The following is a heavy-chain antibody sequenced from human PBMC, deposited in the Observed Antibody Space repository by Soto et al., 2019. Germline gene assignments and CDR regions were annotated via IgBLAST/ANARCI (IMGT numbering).Heavy chain of an antibody. V-gene: IGHV5-51*01. CDR1: GYSFTSYW. CDR3: ARHIVRYFDHYYYYYGMDV. D-gene: IGHD3-9*01. CDR2: IYPGDSDT. Sequence: PGESLKISCKGSGYSFTSYWIGWVRQMPGKGLEWMGIIYPGDSDTRYSPSFQGQVTISADKSISTAYLQWSSLKASDTAMYYCARHIVRYFDHYYYYYGMDVWGQGTTVTVSS. J-gene: IGHJ6*02.